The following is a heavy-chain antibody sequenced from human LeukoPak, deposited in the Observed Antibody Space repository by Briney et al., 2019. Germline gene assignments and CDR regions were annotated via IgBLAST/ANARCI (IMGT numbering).Heavy chain of an antibody. CDR2: ISGSGGST. CDR3: ARESVVVVPAAIQYYFDY. V-gene: IGHV3-23*01. Sequence: GGSLRLSCAASGFTFSSYAMSWVRQAPGKGLEWVSAISGSGGSTYYADSVKGRFTISRDNSKNTLYLQMNSLRAEDTAVYYCARESVVVVPAAIQYYFDYWGQGTLVTVSS. CDR1: GFTFSSYA. J-gene: IGHJ4*02. D-gene: IGHD2-2*02.